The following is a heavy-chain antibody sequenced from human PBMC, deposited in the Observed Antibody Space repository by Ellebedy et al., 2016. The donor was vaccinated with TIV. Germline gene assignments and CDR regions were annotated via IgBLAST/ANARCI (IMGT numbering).Heavy chain of an antibody. J-gene: IGHJ5*02. Sequence: SVKVSXXASGGTFSSYAISWVRQAPGQGLEWMGGIIPIFGTANYAQKFQGRVTITADESTSTAYMELSSLRSEDTAVYYCAREFVPAATFDPWGQGTLVTVSS. CDR1: GGTFSSYA. V-gene: IGHV1-69*13. D-gene: IGHD2-2*01. CDR3: AREFVPAATFDP. CDR2: IIPIFGTA.